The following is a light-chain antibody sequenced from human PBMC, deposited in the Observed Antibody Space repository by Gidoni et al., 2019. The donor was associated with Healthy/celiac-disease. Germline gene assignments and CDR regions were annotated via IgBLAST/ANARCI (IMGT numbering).Light chain of an antibody. Sequence: EVVMPHPPATLSVSPGERATLSCRASQSVSSNLTWYQQKPGQAPRLLIYGASTRDTGIPASFSGSGSGTEFTLTISSLQSEDFAVYYCQQYNNWPWTFGQGTKVEIK. CDR3: QQYNNWPWT. V-gene: IGKV3-15*01. J-gene: IGKJ1*01. CDR1: QSVSSN. CDR2: GAS.